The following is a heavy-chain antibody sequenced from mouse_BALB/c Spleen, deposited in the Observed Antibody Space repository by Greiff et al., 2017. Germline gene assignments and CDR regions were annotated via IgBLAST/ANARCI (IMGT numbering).Heavy chain of an antibody. CDR2: IYPGNSDT. D-gene: IGHD1-1*01. CDR1: GYSFTSYW. CDR3: TRGYGSSYLFAY. V-gene: IGHV1-5*01. J-gene: IGHJ3*01. Sequence: VQLKQSGTVLARPGASVKMSCKASGYSFTSYWMHWVKQRPGQGLEWIGAIYPGNSDTSYNQKFKGKAKLTAVTSASTAYMELSSLTNEDSAVYYCTRGYGSSYLFAYWGQGTLVTVSA.